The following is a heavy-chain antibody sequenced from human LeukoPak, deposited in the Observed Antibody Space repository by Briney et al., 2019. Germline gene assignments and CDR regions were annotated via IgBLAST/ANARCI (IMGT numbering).Heavy chain of an antibody. CDR3: ATSYYDFWSGSN. CDR2: FDPEDGET. D-gene: IGHD3-3*01. V-gene: IGHV1-24*01. Sequence: ASVKVSCKVSGYTLTELSMHWVRQAPGKGLEWMGGFDPEDGETIYAQKFQGRVTMTEDTSTDTAYMELSSLRSEDTAVYYCATSYYDFWSGSNWGQGTLVTVSS. CDR1: GYTLTELS. J-gene: IGHJ4*02.